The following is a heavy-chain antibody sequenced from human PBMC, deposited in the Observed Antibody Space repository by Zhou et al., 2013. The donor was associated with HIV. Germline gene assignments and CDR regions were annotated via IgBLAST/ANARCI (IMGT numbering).Heavy chain of an antibody. CDR3: ARSACGTDCYTLTNYHYMDV. D-gene: IGHD3-16*02. J-gene: IGHJ6*03. V-gene: IGHV1-69*05. Sequence: QVQLVQSGAEVTKPGSSVKVSCKASGGTFSNYAVSWVRQAPGQGLEWMGGIIPVFGTGNFAEKFQGRLTITTDKSTTTAYMELSSLKSEDTAVYYCARSACGTDCYTLTNYHYMDVWGKGTTVIVSS. CDR2: IIPVFGTG. CDR1: GGTFSNYA.